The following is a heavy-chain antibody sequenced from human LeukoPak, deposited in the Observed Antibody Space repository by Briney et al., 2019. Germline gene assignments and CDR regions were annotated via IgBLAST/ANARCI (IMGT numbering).Heavy chain of an antibody. CDR3: ARVGVPAAMPAVRYFDL. D-gene: IGHD2-2*01. V-gene: IGHV4-4*02. J-gene: IGHJ2*01. Sequence: SETLSLTCAVSGGSISSSNWWSWVRQPPGKGLEWIGEIYHSGSTNYNPSLKSRVTISVDKSKNQFSLKLSSVTAADTAVYYCARVGVPAAMPAVRYFDLWGRGTLVTVSS. CDR1: GGSISSSNW. CDR2: IYHSGST.